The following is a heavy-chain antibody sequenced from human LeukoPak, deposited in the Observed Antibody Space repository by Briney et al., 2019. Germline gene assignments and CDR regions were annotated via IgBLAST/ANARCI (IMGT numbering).Heavy chain of an antibody. J-gene: IGHJ4*02. V-gene: IGHV4-30-4*01. CDR2: IYYSGST. D-gene: IGHD3-22*01. Sequence: SQTLSLTCTVSGGSISSGDYYWSWIRQPPGKGLEWIGYIYYSGSTYYNPSLESRVTMSVDTSKNHISLKMTSVTAADTATYYCARWGYFDSSGYFVVDYWGQGALVTVSS. CDR1: GGSISSGDYY. CDR3: ARWGYFDSSGYFVVDY.